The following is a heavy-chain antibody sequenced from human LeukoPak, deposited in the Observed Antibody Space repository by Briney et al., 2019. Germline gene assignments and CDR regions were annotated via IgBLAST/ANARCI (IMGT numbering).Heavy chain of an antibody. CDR1: GGTFSSYA. CDR3: ARANRYCSSTSCRFYSWFDP. CDR2: FIPIFGTA. D-gene: IGHD2-2*01. Sequence: GASVKVSCKASGGTFSSYAISWVRQAHGQGLEWMGGFIPIFGTANYAQKFQGRVTITTDESTSTAYMELSSLRSEDTAVYYCARANRYCSSTSCRFYSWFDPWGQGTLVTVSS. V-gene: IGHV1-69*05. J-gene: IGHJ5*02.